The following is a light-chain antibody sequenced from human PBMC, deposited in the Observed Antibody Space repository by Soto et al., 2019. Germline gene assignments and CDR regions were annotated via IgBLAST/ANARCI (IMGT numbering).Light chain of an antibody. Sequence: EIVLTQSPGTLSLSPGERATLSCRASQSVSSSYLAWYQHKRGQAPRLLIHGTSSRATGIPDRFSGSGSGTDFTLTISRLEPEDVAVYYCQQYGNSVPFTFGQGTKLEI. CDR1: QSVSSSY. CDR3: QQYGNSVPFT. J-gene: IGKJ2*01. CDR2: GTS. V-gene: IGKV3-20*01.